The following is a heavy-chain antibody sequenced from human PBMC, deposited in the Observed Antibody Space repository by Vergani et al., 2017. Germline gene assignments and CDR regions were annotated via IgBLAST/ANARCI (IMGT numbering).Heavy chain of an antibody. Sequence: QVQLQESGPGLVKPSETLSLTCSVSGYSISRGYYWGWIRQPPGKGLECIAPVFHSGSAYYNPSLRRRVTISVETSKNQFSLRLTTLTAADTAVYYCARQFWVSQGVGAFETWGRGTEVAVSS. CDR2: VFHSGSA. CDR1: GYSISRGYY. J-gene: IGHJ3*02. CDR3: ARQFWVSQGVGAFET. D-gene: IGHD3-16*01. V-gene: IGHV4-38-2*02.